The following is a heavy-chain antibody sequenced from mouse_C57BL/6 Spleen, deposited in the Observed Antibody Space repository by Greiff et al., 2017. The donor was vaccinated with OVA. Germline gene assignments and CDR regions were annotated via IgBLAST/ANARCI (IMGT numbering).Heavy chain of an antibody. CDR2: IYPGDGDT. V-gene: IGHV1-82*01. Sequence: QVQLKESGPELVKPGASVKISCKASGYAFSSSWMNWVKQRPGKGLEWIGRIYPGDGDTNYNGKFKGKATLTADKSSSTAYMQLSSLTSEDSAVYFCARDYYGSRGPGGYWGQGTSVTVSS. CDR1: GYAFSSSW. D-gene: IGHD1-1*01. CDR3: ARDYYGSRGPGGY. J-gene: IGHJ4*01.